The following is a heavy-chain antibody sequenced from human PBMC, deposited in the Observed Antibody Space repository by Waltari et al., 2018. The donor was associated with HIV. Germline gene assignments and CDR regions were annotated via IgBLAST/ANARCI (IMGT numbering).Heavy chain of an antibody. CDR3: AREDYGD. CDR2: IKQDGSEK. V-gene: IGHV3-7*01. D-gene: IGHD3-16*01. J-gene: IGHJ4*02. Sequence: EVQLVESGGGLVQPGGSLRVSWAASGFPCSGEWMSWVRQAPGKGVEWVTNIKQDGSEKYYVDSVKGRFTISRDNAKNSLYLQMNSLRAEDTAVYYCAREDYGDWGQGTLVTVSS. CDR1: GFPCSGEW.